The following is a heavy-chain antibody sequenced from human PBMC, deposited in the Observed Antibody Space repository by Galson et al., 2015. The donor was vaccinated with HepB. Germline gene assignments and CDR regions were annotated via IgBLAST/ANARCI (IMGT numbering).Heavy chain of an antibody. Sequence: SVKVSCKVSGYTLTELSMHWVRQAPGKGLEWMGGFDPEDGETIYAQKFQGRVTMTEDTSTDTAYMELSSLRSEDTAVYYCATEAPSPGIAVAGAEYFQHWGQATLVTVSS. V-gene: IGHV1-24*01. CDR1: GYTLTELS. J-gene: IGHJ1*01. CDR2: FDPEDGET. D-gene: IGHD6-19*01. CDR3: ATEAPSPGIAVAGAEYFQH.